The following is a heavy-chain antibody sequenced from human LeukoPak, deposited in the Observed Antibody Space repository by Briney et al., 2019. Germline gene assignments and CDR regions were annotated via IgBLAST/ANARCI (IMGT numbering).Heavy chain of an antibody. J-gene: IGHJ4*02. D-gene: IGHD3-3*01. V-gene: IGHV4-4*08. CDR1: GGSISSYY. CDR2: IYTSGST. Sequence: PSETLSLTCTVSGGSISSYYWSWIRQPPGKGLELIGRIYTSGSTNYNPSLKSRVTISVDTSKNHFSLRLSSVTAADTAVYYCARGPYSDFWSGYPYFDYWGQGTLVTVSS. CDR3: ARGPYSDFWSGYPYFDY.